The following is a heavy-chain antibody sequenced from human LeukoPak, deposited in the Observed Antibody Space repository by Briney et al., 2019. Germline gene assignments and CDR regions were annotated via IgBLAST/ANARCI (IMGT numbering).Heavy chain of an antibody. V-gene: IGHV1-2*02. CDR1: GFTFTGCY. D-gene: IGHD3-9*01. CDR2: INPNSGGT. J-gene: IGHJ5*02. CDR3: ARDPPHFDWLLGFDP. Sequence: ASVKVSCKASGFTFTGCYMHWVRQAPGQGLEWMGWINPNSGGTNYAQKFQGRVTMTRDTPISTAYMELSRLRSDDTAVYYCARDPPHFDWLLGFDPWGQGTLVTVSS.